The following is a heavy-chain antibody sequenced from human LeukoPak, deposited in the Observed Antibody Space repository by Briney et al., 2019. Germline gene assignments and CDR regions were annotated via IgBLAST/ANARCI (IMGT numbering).Heavy chain of an antibody. CDR2: ISAYNGNT. J-gene: IGHJ6*02. Sequence: ASVKVSCKASGDTFTSYGISWVRQAPGQGLEWMGWISAYNGNTNYAQKLQGRVTMTTDTSTSTAYMELRSLRSDDTAVYYCARDIVVVPAASHGMDVWGQGTTVTVSS. CDR3: ARDIVVVPAASHGMDV. CDR1: GDTFTSYG. V-gene: IGHV1-18*01. D-gene: IGHD2-2*01.